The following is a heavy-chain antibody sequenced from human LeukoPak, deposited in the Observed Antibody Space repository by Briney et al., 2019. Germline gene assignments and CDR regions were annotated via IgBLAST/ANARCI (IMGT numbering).Heavy chain of an antibody. CDR1: GGSISSSSYY. Sequence: KPSETLSLTCTVSGGSISSSSYYWSWIRQPPGKGLEWIGEINHSGSTNYNPSLKSRVTISVDTSKNQFSLKLSSVTAADTAVYYCARRRNTAMVTPPYFDYWGQGTLVTVSS. V-gene: IGHV4-39*07. D-gene: IGHD5-18*01. CDR2: INHSGST. CDR3: ARRRNTAMVTPPYFDY. J-gene: IGHJ4*02.